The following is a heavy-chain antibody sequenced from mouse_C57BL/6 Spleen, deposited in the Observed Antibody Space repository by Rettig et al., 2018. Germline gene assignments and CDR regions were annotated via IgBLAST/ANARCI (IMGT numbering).Heavy chain of an antibody. CDR3: ARNPFTTVVATDYAMDY. J-gene: IGHJ4*01. D-gene: IGHD1-1*01. Sequence: LGVIWSGGSTDYNAAFISRLSISKDNSKSQVFFKMNSLQADDTAIYYCARNPFTTVVATDYAMDYWGQGTSVTVSS. CDR2: IWSGGST. V-gene: IGHV2-2*01.